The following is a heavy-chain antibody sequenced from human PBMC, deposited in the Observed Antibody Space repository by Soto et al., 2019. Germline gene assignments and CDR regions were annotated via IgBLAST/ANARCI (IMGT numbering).Heavy chain of an antibody. J-gene: IGHJ4*02. Sequence: QVRLVQSGAEVKKPGSSVKVSCKASGGTFSSYAISWVRQAPGQGLEWMGGIIPIFGTANYAQKFQGRVTITADESTSTAYMELSSLRSEDTAVYYCASQQTYYYGSGLTYWGQGTLVTVSS. D-gene: IGHD3-10*01. CDR3: ASQQTYYYGSGLTY. CDR2: IIPIFGTA. CDR1: GGTFSSYA. V-gene: IGHV1-69*12.